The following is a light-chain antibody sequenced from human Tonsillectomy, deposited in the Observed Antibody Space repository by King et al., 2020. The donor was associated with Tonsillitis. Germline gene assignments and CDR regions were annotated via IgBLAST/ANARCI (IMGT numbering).Light chain of an antibody. V-gene: IGKV1-5*01. CDR3: QQYYTYPIT. J-gene: IGKJ5*01. Sequence: GVPSRFSGSGYRPEFTLTISSLQPDDFATYYCQQYYTYPITFGQGTRLEIK.